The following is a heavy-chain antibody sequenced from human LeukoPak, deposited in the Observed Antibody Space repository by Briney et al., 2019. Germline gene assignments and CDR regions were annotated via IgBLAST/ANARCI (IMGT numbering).Heavy chain of an antibody. Sequence: PGGSLRLSCAASGFTFGTYAMSWVRQAPGKGLEWVSTIDNSGGYTYYADSVKGRFTISRDNSKNTLYLQMSSLRPEDTAVYYCVKGIVVVTARAFDYWGQGTLVTVSS. CDR2: IDNSGGYT. D-gene: IGHD2-21*02. CDR3: VKGIVVVTARAFDY. J-gene: IGHJ4*02. CDR1: GFTFGTYA. V-gene: IGHV3-23*01.